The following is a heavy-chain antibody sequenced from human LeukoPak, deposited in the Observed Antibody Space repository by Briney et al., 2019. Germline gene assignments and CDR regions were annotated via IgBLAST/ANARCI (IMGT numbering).Heavy chain of an antibody. CDR3: ARNSNGMSN. Sequence: GGSLRLSCVASGFTFTNYGMMLVRQAPGKGLVWVSYINSDGRSTTYADSVKGRFTISRDNAKNTLYLQMSSLRAEDTAMYYCARNSNGMSNWGQGTLVIVSS. CDR2: INSDGRST. V-gene: IGHV3-74*01. J-gene: IGHJ4*02. D-gene: IGHD2-8*01. CDR1: GFTFTNYG.